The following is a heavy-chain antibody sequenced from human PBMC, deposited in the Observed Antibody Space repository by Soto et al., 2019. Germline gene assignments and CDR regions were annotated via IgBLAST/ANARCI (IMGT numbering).Heavy chain of an antibody. CDR3: AREAHDSSGYSAEPHPYYYYCMDV. V-gene: IGHV6-1*01. CDR1: GDSFSSNSAA. D-gene: IGHD3-22*01. J-gene: IGHJ6*02. Sequence: SQTLSLTCAISGDSFSSNSAAWNWIRQSPSRGLEWLGRTYYRSKWYNDYAVSVKSRITINPDTSKNQFSLQLNSVTPEDTDVYYCAREAHDSSGYSAEPHPYYYYCMDVWGQGTTVT. CDR2: TYYRSKWYN.